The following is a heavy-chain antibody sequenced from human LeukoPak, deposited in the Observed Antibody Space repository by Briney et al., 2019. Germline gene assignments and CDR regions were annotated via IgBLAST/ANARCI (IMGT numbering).Heavy chain of an antibody. V-gene: IGHV3-23*01. D-gene: IGHD6-13*01. Sequence: GGSLRLSCAASGFTFSNYAMSWVRQAPGKGLEWVSSISGSGGSTYYADSVKGRFTVSRDNSKNTIYLQMNSLRAEDTALYYCAKAAAAPGFDFWGQGTLVTVSS. CDR1: GFTFSNYA. J-gene: IGHJ4*02. CDR2: ISGSGGST. CDR3: AKAAAAPGFDF.